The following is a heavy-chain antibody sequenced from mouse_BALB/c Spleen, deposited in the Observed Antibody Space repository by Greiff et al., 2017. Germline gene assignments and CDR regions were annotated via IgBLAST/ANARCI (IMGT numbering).Heavy chain of an antibody. D-gene: IGHD1-1*01. CDR2: IYPSDSYT. CDR3: TRHYGSTLSLSLYYFDY. Sequence: QVQLQQPGAELVRPGASVKLSCKASGYTFTSYWINWVKQRPGQGLEWIGNIYPSDSYTNYNQKFKDKATLTVDKSSSTAYMQLSSPTSEDSAVYYCTRHYGSTLSLSLYYFDYWGQGTTLTVSS. CDR1: GYTFTSYW. V-gene: IGHV1-69*02. J-gene: IGHJ2*01.